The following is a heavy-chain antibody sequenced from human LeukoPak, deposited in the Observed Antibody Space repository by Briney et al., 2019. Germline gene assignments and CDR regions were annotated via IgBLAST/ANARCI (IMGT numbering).Heavy chain of an antibody. Sequence: ASVKVSCKASGYTFTGSYMHWVRQAPGQGLEWMGWINPNSGGTNYAQKFQGRVTMTRDTSISTAYMELSRLRSDDTAVYYCARGLYRSREVGFDPWGQGNLVTVSS. CDR3: ARGLYRSREVGFDP. D-gene: IGHD6-13*01. V-gene: IGHV1-2*02. J-gene: IGHJ5*02. CDR2: INPNSGGT. CDR1: GYTFTGSY.